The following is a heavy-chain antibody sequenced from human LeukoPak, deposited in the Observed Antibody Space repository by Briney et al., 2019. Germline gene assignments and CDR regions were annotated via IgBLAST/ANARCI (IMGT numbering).Heavy chain of an antibody. V-gene: IGHV4-39*01. Sequence: SETLSLTCTVSGGSISSSSYYWGWIRQPPGKGLEWIGSIYYSGSTYYNPSLKSRVTISVDTSKNQFSRKLSSVTAADTAVYYCARQGEAAAGIIPDYWGQGTLVTVSS. CDR3: ARQGEAAAGIIPDY. J-gene: IGHJ4*02. D-gene: IGHD6-13*01. CDR1: GGSISSSSYY. CDR2: IYYSGST.